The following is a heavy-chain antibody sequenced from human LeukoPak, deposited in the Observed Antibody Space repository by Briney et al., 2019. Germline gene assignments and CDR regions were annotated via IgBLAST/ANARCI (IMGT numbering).Heavy chain of an antibody. CDR1: GFTFSSYG. Sequence: GGSLRLSCAASGFTFSSYGMHWVRQAPGKGLEWVAVIWYDGSNKYYADSVKGRFTISRDNSKNTLYLQMNSLRAEDTAVYYCARSRSIFGEVSPLTYWGQGTLVTVSS. D-gene: IGHD3-3*01. CDR3: ARSRSIFGEVSPLTY. J-gene: IGHJ4*02. CDR2: IWYDGSNK. V-gene: IGHV3-33*08.